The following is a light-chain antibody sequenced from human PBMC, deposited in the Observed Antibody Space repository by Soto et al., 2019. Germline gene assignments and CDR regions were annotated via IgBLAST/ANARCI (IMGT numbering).Light chain of an antibody. J-gene: IGKJ4*01. CDR3: RQYASSPLT. Sequence: EIVLTQSPGTLSLSPGERGTLSCRASQSVSKNYLAWYQQKPGQAPRLLIYGASSRATGIPDRFSGSGSGTDFTLTISRLEPEDFAVYSCRQYASSPLTFGGGTKVEIK. V-gene: IGKV3-20*01. CDR1: QSVSKNY. CDR2: GAS.